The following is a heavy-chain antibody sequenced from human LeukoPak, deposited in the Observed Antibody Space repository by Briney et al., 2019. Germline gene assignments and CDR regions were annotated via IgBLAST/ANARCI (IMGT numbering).Heavy chain of an antibody. Sequence: GGSLRLSCAASGFTVSDKYMSWVRQAPGKGLEWVSILYSDGSTYHADSVEGRFTISRDNSKNTLFFQMNSLRVEDTAVYYCAKSERLTMIGGWAPTFDSWGQGTLVTVSS. J-gene: IGHJ4*02. D-gene: IGHD3-22*01. CDR2: LYSDGST. CDR3: AKSERLTMIGGWAPTFDS. V-gene: IGHV3-66*01. CDR1: GFTVSDKY.